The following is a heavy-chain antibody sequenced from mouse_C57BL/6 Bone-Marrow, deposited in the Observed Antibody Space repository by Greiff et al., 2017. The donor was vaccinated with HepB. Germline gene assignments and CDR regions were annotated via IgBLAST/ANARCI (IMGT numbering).Heavy chain of an antibody. CDR1: GYTFTDYN. Sequence: EVQLQQSGPELVKPGASVKIPCKASGYTFTDYNMDWVKQSHGKSLEWIGDINPNNGGTIYNQKFKGKATLTVDKSSSPAYMELRSLTSEDTAVYYCARWTTVVATNWYFDVWGTGTTVTVSS. D-gene: IGHD1-1*01. CDR2: INPNNGGT. CDR3: ARWTTVVATNWYFDV. V-gene: IGHV1-18*01. J-gene: IGHJ1*03.